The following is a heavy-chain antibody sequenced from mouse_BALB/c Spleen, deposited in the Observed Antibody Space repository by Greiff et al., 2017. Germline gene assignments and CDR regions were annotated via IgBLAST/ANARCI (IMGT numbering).Heavy chain of an antibody. Sequence: VQLQQSGPELMKPGASVKISCKASGYSFTSYYMHWVKQSHGKSLEWIGYIDPFNGGTSYNQKFKGKATLTVDKSSSTAYMHLSSLTSEDSAVYYCARPYGSSFDYWGQGTTLSLL. D-gene: IGHD1-1*01. CDR3: ARPYGSSFDY. CDR2: IDPFNGGT. J-gene: IGHJ2*01. V-gene: IGHV1S135*01. CDR1: GYSFTSYY.